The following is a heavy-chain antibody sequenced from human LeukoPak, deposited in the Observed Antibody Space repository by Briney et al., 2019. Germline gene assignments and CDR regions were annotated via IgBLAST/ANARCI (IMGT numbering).Heavy chain of an antibody. CDR1: GGSFSGYY. CDR3: ARATVTMIVVVT. V-gene: IGHV4-31*11. D-gene: IGHD3-22*01. J-gene: IGHJ5*02. CDR2: IYYSGST. Sequence: SETLSLTCAVYGGSFSGYYWSWIRQHPGKGLEWIGYIYYSGSTYYNPSLKSRVTISVDTSKNQFSLKLSSVTAADTAVYYCARATVTMIVVVTWGQGTLVTVSS.